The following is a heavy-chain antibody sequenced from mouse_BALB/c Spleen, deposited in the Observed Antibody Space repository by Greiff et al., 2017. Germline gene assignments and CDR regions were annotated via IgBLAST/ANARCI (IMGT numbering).Heavy chain of an antibody. CDR3: ARSRYDGYYDYAMDY. J-gene: IGHJ4*01. CDR1: GYAFSSSW. V-gene: IGHV1-82*01. CDR2: IYPGDGDT. Sequence: QVQLQQSGPELVKPGASVKISCKASGYAFSSSWMNWVKQRPGQGLEWIGRIYPGDGDTNYNGKFKGKATLTADKSSSTAYMQLSSLTSVDSAVYFCARSRYDGYYDYAMDYWGQGTSVTVSS. D-gene: IGHD2-3*01.